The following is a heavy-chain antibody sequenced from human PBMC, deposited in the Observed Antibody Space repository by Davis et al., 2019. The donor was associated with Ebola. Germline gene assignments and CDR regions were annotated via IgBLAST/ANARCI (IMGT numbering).Heavy chain of an antibody. J-gene: IGHJ6*02. CDR1: GYTFTSYY. CDR2: INPSGGST. Sequence: AASVKVSCKASGYTFTSYYMHWVRQPPGQGLEWMGIINPSGGSTSYAQKFQGRVTMTRDTSTSTVYMELSSLRSEDTAVYYCARGPLPAGYYYYYGMDVWGQGTTVTVSS. V-gene: IGHV1-46*01. D-gene: IGHD2-2*01. CDR3: ARGPLPAGYYYYYGMDV.